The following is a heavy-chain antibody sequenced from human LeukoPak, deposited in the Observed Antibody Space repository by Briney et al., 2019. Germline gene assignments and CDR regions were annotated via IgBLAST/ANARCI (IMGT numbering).Heavy chain of an antibody. Sequence: GGSLRLSCAASGFTFSSYAMHWVRQAPGKGLEWVAVISYDGSNKYYADSVKGRFTISRDNSKNTLYLQMNSLRSEDTAVYYCAREGDYGDRTFDYWGQGTLVTVSS. J-gene: IGHJ4*02. CDR3: AREGDYGDRTFDY. CDR2: ISYDGSNK. D-gene: IGHD4-17*01. CDR1: GFTFSSYA. V-gene: IGHV3-30-3*01.